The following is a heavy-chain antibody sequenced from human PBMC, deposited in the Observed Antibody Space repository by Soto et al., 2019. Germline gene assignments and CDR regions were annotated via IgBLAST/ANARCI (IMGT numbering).Heavy chain of an antibody. D-gene: IGHD1-1*01. J-gene: IGHJ5*01. CDR1: GGSIGGYS. CDR3: AKTRGVTGTTFNWFDS. CDR2: VLYSGNT. Sequence: QVQLQESGPGLVTPSETLSLTCTVSGGSIGGYSWNWIRQSPGRGLEWIGDVLYSGNTNYNPSIESRVTISVDPSKNQFSLKLTSVTAADTATYYCAKTRGVTGTTFNWFDSWGQGTQVSVSS. V-gene: IGHV4-59*01.